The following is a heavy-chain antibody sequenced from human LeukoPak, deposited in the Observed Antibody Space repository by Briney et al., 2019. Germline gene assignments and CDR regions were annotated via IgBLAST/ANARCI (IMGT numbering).Heavy chain of an antibody. D-gene: IGHD1-26*01. CDR1: GGSFSGYY. CDR3: ARGVGAEDDAFDI. V-gene: IGHV4-34*01. CDR2: INHSGST. J-gene: IGHJ3*02. Sequence: PSETLSLTCAVYGGSFSGYYWSWIRQPPGKGLEWIGEINHSGSTNYNPSLKSRVTISVDTSKNQFSLKLSSVTAADTAVYYCARGVGAEDDAFDIWGQGTMVTVSS.